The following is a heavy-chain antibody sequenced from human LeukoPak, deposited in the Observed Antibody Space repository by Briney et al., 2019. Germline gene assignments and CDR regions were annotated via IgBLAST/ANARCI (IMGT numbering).Heavy chain of an antibody. CDR3: ASGLAAAGTDAFDI. J-gene: IGHJ3*02. Sequence: GRSLRLSCAASGFTFSSYAMHWVRQAPGKGLEWVAAISYDGSNKYYADSVKGRFTISRDNSKNTLYLQMNSLRAEDTAVYYCASGLAAAGTDAFDIWGQGTMVTVSS. CDR1: GFTFSSYA. V-gene: IGHV3-30-3*01. CDR2: ISYDGSNK. D-gene: IGHD6-13*01.